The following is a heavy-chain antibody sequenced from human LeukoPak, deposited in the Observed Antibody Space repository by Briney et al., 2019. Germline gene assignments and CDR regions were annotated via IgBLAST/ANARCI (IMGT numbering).Heavy chain of an antibody. J-gene: IGHJ5*02. CDR3: AGECYSGEPAGGWFDP. Sequence: SETLSLTCTVSGGSISSCNYYWGRLRQPQGQGLEWHGYFYYSGSTYYNPPLKSRVTILVDTSKNQFSQMLSAVAAADTAVYYCAGECYSGEPAGGWFDPWGQGTLVTVSS. CDR1: GGSISSCNYY. V-gene: IGHV4-39*07. D-gene: IGHD3-10*01. CDR2: FYYSGST.